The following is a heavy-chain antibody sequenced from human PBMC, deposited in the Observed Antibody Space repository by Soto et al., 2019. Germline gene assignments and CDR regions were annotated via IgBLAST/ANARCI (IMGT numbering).Heavy chain of an antibody. V-gene: IGHV4-39*01. J-gene: IGHJ4*02. CDR2: IYYRGST. CDR1: GGSISSSSYY. CDR3: ARIRGGEYKWNYYFDY. D-gene: IGHD1-7*01. Sequence: QLQLQESGPGLVKPSETLSLTCTVSGGSISSSSYYWGWLRQPPGKGLEWIGSIYYRGSTYYNPSLKSRVTRSVETSKNQFSLELGSVTAADTAVYYCARIRGGEYKWNYYFDYWGQGTLVTVSS.